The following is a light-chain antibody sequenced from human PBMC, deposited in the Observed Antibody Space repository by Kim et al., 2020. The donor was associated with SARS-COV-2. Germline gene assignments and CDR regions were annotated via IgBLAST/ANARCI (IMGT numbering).Light chain of an antibody. CDR3: QVWDTSADHPV. Sequence: APGQTARITWEGNNLASKTVHWYQPRPGQLPVLVIYFDRDRPSGIPDRFSVSNSGNTATLTISRVEAGDEAFYHCQVWDTSADHPVFGGGTQLTVL. V-gene: IGLV3-21*04. CDR1: NLASKT. J-gene: IGLJ2*01. CDR2: FDR.